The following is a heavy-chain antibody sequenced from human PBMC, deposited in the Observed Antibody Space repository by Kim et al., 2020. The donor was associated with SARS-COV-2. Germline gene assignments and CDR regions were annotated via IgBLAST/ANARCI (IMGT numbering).Heavy chain of an antibody. V-gene: IGHV3-7*01. CDR3: ARGRGSFGYYCDY. Sequence: YVDSVKGRFTITRDNAKNSLYLQMTGLRAEYTALYYCARGRGSFGYYCDYWGQGTLVTVSS. J-gene: IGHJ4*02. D-gene: IGHD3-16*01.